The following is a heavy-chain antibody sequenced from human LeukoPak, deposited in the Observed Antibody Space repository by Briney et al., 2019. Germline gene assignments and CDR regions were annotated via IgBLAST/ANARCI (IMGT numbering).Heavy chain of an antibody. D-gene: IGHD6-6*01. CDR2: INHSGST. CDR1: GGSFSGYY. Sequence: SETLSLTCAVYGGSFSGYYWSWIRQPPGKGLEWIGEINHSGSTNYNPSLKSRVTISVDTSKNQFSLKLSSVTAADTAVYYRARGAVAARYGVFDYWGQGTLVTVSS. CDR3: ARGAVAARYGVFDY. V-gene: IGHV4-34*01. J-gene: IGHJ4*02.